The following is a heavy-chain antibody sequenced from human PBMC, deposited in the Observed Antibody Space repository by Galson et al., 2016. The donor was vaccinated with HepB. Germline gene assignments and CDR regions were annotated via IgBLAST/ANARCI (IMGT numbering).Heavy chain of an antibody. CDR1: GASIVSAHW. J-gene: IGHJ4*02. CDR3: ASEDYSFRY. V-gene: IGHV4-4*02. D-gene: IGHD3-10*01. Sequence: ETLSLTCTVSGASIVSAHWCSWVRQPPGMGLEWIGEIDHSETTHYNPSLESRVSISVDNSKNQFSLKLSSVTAADTAVYYCASEDYSFRYWGQGTLVTVSS. CDR2: IDHSETT.